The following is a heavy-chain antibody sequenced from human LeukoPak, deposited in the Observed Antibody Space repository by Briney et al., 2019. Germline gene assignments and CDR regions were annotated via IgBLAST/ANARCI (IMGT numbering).Heavy chain of an antibody. J-gene: IGHJ4*02. CDR2: INHSGST. CDR1: GGSFSGYY. CDR3: ARLTYDYGDYALGY. D-gene: IGHD4-17*01. V-gene: IGHV4-34*01. Sequence: PSETLSLTCAVYGGSFSGYYWSWIRQPPGKGLEWIGEINHSGSTNYNPSLKSRVTISVDTSKNQFSLKLSSVTAADTAVYYCARLTYDYGDYALGYWGQGTLATVSS.